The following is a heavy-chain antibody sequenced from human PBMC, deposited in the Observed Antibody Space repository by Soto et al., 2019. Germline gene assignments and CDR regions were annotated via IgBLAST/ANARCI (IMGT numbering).Heavy chain of an antibody. CDR1: GYSFTSYW. CDR2: IDPSDSYT. D-gene: IGHD6-6*01. Sequence: PGESLKISCKGSGYSFTSYWISWVRQMPGKGLEWMGRIDPSDSYTNYSPSFQGHVTISADKSISTAYLQWSSLKASDTAMYYCARHEKIEDSSSSGDDYYYYYGMDVWGQGTTVTVSS. V-gene: IGHV5-10-1*01. CDR3: ARHEKIEDSSSSGDDYYYYYGMDV. J-gene: IGHJ6*02.